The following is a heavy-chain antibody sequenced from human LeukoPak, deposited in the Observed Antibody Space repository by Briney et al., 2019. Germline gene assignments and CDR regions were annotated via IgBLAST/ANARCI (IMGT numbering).Heavy chain of an antibody. CDR3: AREEGQQWLVNY. V-gene: IGHV4-39*02. CDR1: GGSISSSRYY. CDR2: IYYSGST. J-gene: IGHJ4*02. Sequence: PSETLSLTCTVSGGSISSSRYYWGWIRQPPGKGLEWIGSIYYSGSTYYNPSLKGRVTISVDTSKNQFSLKLSSVTAADTAVYYCAREEGQQWLVNYWGQGTLVTVSS. D-gene: IGHD6-19*01.